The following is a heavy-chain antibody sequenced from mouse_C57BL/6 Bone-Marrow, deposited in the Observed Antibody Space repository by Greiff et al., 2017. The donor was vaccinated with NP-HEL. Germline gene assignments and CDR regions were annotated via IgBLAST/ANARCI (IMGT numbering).Heavy chain of an antibody. CDR1: GYSFTDYN. V-gene: IGHV1-39*01. CDR3: ARDAFFYYGNYVRYFDV. Sequence: EVKLQESGPELVKPGASVKISCKASGYSFTDYNMNWVKQSNGKSLEWIGVINPNYGTTSYNQKFKGKATLTVDQSSSTAYMQLNSLTSEDSAVYYCARDAFFYYGNYVRYFDVWGTGTTVTVSS. CDR2: INPNYGTT. J-gene: IGHJ1*03. D-gene: IGHD2-1*01.